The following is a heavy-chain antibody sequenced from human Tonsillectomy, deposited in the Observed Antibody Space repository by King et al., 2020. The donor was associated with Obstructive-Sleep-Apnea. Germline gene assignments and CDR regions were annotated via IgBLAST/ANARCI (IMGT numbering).Heavy chain of an antibody. Sequence: VQLQESGPGLVKPSETLSLTCTVSGGSISSYYWSWIRQPPGKGLEWIGYIYYSGSTNYKPSLKSRVTISVDTSKNQFSLKLSSVTAADTAVYYCARTLSIAAAGTGWYFDLWGRGTLVTVSS. CDR2: IYYSGST. J-gene: IGHJ2*01. D-gene: IGHD6-13*01. CDR1: GGSISSYY. CDR3: ARTLSIAAAGTGWYFDL. V-gene: IGHV4-59*01.